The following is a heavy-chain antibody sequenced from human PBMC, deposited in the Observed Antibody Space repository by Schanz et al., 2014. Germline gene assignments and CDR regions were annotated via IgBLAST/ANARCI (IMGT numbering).Heavy chain of an antibody. J-gene: IGHJ4*02. CDR3: TRDDFGASDY. Sequence: EVELVESGGGLVLPGGSLRLSCAASGFTFSTYAMSWVRQAPGKGLEWVSSVSSSSTYIFYADSVRGRFTISRDDAKNSLYLQMNSLRAEDTAVYYCTRDDFGASDYWGQGTLVTVSS. CDR2: VSSSSTYI. D-gene: IGHD3-16*01. V-gene: IGHV3-21*01. CDR1: GFTFSTYA.